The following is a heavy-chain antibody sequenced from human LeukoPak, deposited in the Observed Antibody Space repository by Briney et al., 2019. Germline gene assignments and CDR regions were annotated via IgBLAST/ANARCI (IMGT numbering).Heavy chain of an antibody. Sequence: PGESLKISCKGSGYSFTSYWIGWVRQMPGKGLEWMGIIYVGDSDTRYSPSFQGQVTISVDKSISTAYLQWTSLKASDTAMYYCARHTRYSSSSRVFDYWGQGTLVTVSS. CDR2: IYVGDSDT. V-gene: IGHV5-51*01. CDR1: GYSFTSYW. CDR3: ARHTRYSSSSRVFDY. J-gene: IGHJ4*02. D-gene: IGHD6-6*01.